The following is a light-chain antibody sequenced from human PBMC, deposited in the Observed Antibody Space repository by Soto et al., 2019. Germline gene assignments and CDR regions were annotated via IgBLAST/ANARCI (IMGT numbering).Light chain of an antibody. CDR3: QKYTNVPA. J-gene: IGKJ4*01. V-gene: IGKV1-27*01. CDR1: QGISNY. CDR2: AAS. Sequence: DIQMTQSPSSLSASVGDRVTITCRASQGISNYLAWYQQIPGKVPKLLISAASTLQSGVPSRFSSSGSATDFTLTISSLQPEDVATYYCQKYTNVPAFGGGTKVEIK.